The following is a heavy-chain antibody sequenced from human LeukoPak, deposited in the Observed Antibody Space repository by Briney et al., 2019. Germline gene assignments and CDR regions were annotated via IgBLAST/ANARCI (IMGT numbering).Heavy chain of an antibody. CDR2: IRSKANSYAT. Sequence: GGSLRLSCAASGFTFSGSAMHWVRQASGKGLEWVGRIRSKANSYATAYAASVKGRFSISRDDSKNTAYLQMNSLKTEDTAVYYCTRRYNYDSSGYYYVRDAFDIWGQGTMVTVSS. V-gene: IGHV3-73*01. J-gene: IGHJ3*02. CDR1: GFTFSGSA. CDR3: TRRYNYDSSGYYYVRDAFDI. D-gene: IGHD3-22*01.